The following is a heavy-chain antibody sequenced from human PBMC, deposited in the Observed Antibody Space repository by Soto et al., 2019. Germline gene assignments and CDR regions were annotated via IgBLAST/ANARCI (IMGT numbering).Heavy chain of an antibody. V-gene: IGHV3-23*01. D-gene: IGHD6-19*01. CDR2: IGAAGEDI. Sequence: EVHLLESGGGLVQPGGSLRLSCVASGFTFRSYAVAWIRQAPGKGLEWVSVIGAAGEDIEYAHAVGARFTISRDNSENTLYLQMNSLRAEDTAVYYCAREVRQWLVRGAFDIWGQGTMVTVSS. J-gene: IGHJ3*02. CDR3: AREVRQWLVRGAFDI. CDR1: GFTFRSYA.